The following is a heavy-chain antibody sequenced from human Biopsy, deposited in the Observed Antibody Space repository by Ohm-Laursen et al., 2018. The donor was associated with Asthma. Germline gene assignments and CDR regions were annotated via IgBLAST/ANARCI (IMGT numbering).Heavy chain of an antibody. D-gene: IGHD3-10*01. CDR1: GYTFSSAG. Sequence: SSVKVSCKTSGYTFSSAGITWVRQAPGQGLEWMGWISVYNGNTKVAQKLQDRATMITDTSTSTAYMGLRSLRSDDTAVYFCARAVDYSHYYGIDVWGQGTTVTVS. J-gene: IGHJ6*02. CDR3: ARAVDYSHYYGIDV. V-gene: IGHV1-18*01. CDR2: ISVYNGNT.